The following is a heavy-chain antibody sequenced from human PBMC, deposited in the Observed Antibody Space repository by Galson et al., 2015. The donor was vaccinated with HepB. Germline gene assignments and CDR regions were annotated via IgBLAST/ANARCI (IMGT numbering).Heavy chain of an antibody. Sequence: LRLSCAASGFTFSSYSMNWVRQAPGKGLEWVSSISSSSSYIYYADSVKGRFTISRDNAKNSLYLQMNSLRAEDTAVYYCARCPYYYGSGSYYWIDYWGQGTLVTVSS. CDR2: ISSSSSYI. V-gene: IGHV3-21*01. CDR1: GFTFSSYS. D-gene: IGHD3-10*01. CDR3: ARCPYYYGSGSYYWIDY. J-gene: IGHJ4*02.